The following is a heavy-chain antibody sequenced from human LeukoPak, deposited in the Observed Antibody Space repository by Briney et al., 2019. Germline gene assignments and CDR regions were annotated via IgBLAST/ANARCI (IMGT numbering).Heavy chain of an antibody. D-gene: IGHD6-6*01. CDR2: INPDGSEG. Sequence: GGSLRLSCAVSGFTFSGFWMSWSRQAPGKGLEWVASINPDGSEGYYADVVKGRFTISRDNAKNSLYLQINSLRAEDTAVYYCARSSYSSSSSVWGQGTMVTVSS. CDR3: ARSSYSSSSSV. CDR1: GFTFSGFW. V-gene: IGHV3-7*03. J-gene: IGHJ3*01.